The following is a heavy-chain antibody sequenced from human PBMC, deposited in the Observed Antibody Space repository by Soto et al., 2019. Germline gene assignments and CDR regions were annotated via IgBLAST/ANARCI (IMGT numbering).Heavy chain of an antibody. D-gene: IGHD6-19*01. Sequence: PGGSLRLSCAASGFTFSSYAMSWVRQAPGKGLEWVSAISGSGGSTYYADSVKGRFTISRDNSKNTLYLQMNSLRAEDTAVYYCAKAKYSSGGYYYYGMDVWGQGTTVTVSS. J-gene: IGHJ6*02. V-gene: IGHV3-23*01. CDR2: ISGSGGST. CDR1: GFTFSSYA. CDR3: AKAKYSSGGYYYYGMDV.